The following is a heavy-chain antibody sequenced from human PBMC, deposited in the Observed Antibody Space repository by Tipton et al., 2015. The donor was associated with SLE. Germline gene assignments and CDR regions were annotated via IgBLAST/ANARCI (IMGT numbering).Heavy chain of an antibody. CDR1: GFTLSDHY. Sequence: SLRLSCAASGFTLSDHYMDWVRQAPGKGLEWVGRTRNKANSYTTEYAASVKGRFTISRDDSKNSLYLQMNSLKSEDTAVYYCARVRGGGFYHFDNWGQGTLVTVSS. V-gene: IGHV3-72*01. CDR2: TRNKANSYTT. J-gene: IGHJ4*02. CDR3: ARVRGGGFYHFDN. D-gene: IGHD4-23*01.